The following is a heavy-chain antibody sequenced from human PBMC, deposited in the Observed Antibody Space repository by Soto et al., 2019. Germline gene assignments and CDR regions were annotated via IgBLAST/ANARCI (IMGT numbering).Heavy chain of an antibody. CDR1: GFTFSSYA. CDR3: AKSNLVVVSWYYFDY. J-gene: IGHJ4*02. Sequence: GGSLRLSCAASGFTFSSYAMTWVRQTPGKGLEWVSALSGSGGSTFYADSVKGRFTISRDNSKNTLYLQMNSLRAEDTAVYYCAKSNLVVVSWYYFDYWGQGTLVTVSS. CDR2: LSGSGGST. V-gene: IGHV3-23*01. D-gene: IGHD2-2*01.